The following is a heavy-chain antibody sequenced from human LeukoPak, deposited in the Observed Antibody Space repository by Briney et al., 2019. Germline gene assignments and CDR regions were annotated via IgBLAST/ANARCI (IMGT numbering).Heavy chain of an antibody. CDR1: GFTFSSYA. CDR3: AKDRAGPFHSSSGYNDY. Sequence: PGGSLRLSCAASGFTFSSYAMSWVRQAPGKGLEWVSAISGSGGSTYYADSVKGRFTISRDNSKNTLYLQMNSLRAEDTAVYYCAKDRAGPFHSSSGYNDYWGQGTLVTVSS. CDR2: ISGSGGST. J-gene: IGHJ4*02. D-gene: IGHD6-6*01. V-gene: IGHV3-23*01.